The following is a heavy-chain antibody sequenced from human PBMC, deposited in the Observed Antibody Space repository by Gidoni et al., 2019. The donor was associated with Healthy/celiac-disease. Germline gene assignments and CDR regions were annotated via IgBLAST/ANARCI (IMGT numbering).Heavy chain of an antibody. V-gene: IGHV3-73*02. CDR3: TRTYGDYFNPTDAFDI. CDR1: GFTFSGSA. Sequence: EVQLVESGGGLVQPGGSLQLSCAASGFTFSGSAMHWVRQASGKGLEWVGRIRSKANSYATAYAASVKGRFTISRDDSKNTAYLQMNSLKTEDTAMYYCTRTYGDYFNPTDAFDIWGQGTMVTVSS. D-gene: IGHD4-17*01. CDR2: IRSKANSYAT. J-gene: IGHJ3*02.